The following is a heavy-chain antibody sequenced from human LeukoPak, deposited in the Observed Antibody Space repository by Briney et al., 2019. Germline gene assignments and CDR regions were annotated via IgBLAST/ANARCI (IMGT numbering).Heavy chain of an antibody. V-gene: IGHV5-51*01. Sequence: GESLKISCKGSGYSFTSYWIGWVRQMPGKGLEWMGIIYPGDSDTRYSPSFQGQVTISADKYISTAYLQWSSLKASDTAMYYCARTQNVDTAMVRYYFDYWGQGTLVTVSS. CDR3: ARTQNVDTAMVRYYFDY. J-gene: IGHJ4*02. CDR2: IYPGDSDT. D-gene: IGHD5-18*01. CDR1: GYSFTSYW.